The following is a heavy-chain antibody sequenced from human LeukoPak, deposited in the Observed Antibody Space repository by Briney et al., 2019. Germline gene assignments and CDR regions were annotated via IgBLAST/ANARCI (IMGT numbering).Heavy chain of an antibody. CDR2: IWSTGNDK. J-gene: IGHJ3*02. V-gene: IGHV3-33*01. Sequence: PGKSLRLSCAASGFTFSTFGMHWVRRAPGKGLEWVAAIWSTGNDKFYADSVKGRFTISRDNSKNTLYLQMNSLRAEDTAVHYCARDESLGDLWSGYFDAFDIWGQGTMVTVSS. CDR1: GFTFSTFG. D-gene: IGHD3-3*01. CDR3: ARDESLGDLWSGYFDAFDI.